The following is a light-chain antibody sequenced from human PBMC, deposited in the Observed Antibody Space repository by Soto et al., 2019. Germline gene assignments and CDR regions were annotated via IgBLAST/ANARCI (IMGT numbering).Light chain of an antibody. CDR3: CSYTSSSTPLYV. J-gene: IGLJ1*01. CDR2: DVS. Sequence: QSALTQPASVSGSPGQSITISCTGTSSDIGGYNYVSWYQQHPGKAPKLMIYDVSIRPSGVSSRFSGSKSGNTASLTISGLQTEDEADYYCCSYTSSSTPLYVFGTGTKLTVL. CDR1: SSDIGGYNY. V-gene: IGLV2-14*03.